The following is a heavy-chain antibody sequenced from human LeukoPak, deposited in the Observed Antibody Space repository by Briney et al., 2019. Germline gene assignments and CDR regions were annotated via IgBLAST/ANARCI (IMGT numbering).Heavy chain of an antibody. D-gene: IGHD1/OR15-1a*01. CDR1: GFSFSDNY. J-gene: IGHJ4*02. V-gene: IGHV3-11*01. CDR2: ISGDGYDI. CDR3: ATKAREAPE. Sequence: KAGGSLRLSCATSGFSFSDNYMSWIRQAPGKGLQWLSYISGDGYDINYADSVKGRFTVARDNAKNALYLQVNSLGVEDTAIYYCATKAREAPEWGQGTLVTVSS.